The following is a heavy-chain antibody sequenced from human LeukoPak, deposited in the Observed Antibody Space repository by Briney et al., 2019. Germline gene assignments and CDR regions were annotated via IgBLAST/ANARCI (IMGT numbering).Heavy chain of an antibody. Sequence: ASVKVSCKASGYTFIRNGISWVRLAPGQGLEWMGLINPYKENRKYLQKLQGRVTLSTDTSTSTAYMELRSLTSDDTTVYYCAREESIGRYQFLHDYWGQGTLVTVSS. CDR3: AREESIGRYQFLHDY. CDR2: INPYKENR. CDR1: GYTFIRNG. D-gene: IGHD1-26*01. V-gene: IGHV1-18*01. J-gene: IGHJ4*02.